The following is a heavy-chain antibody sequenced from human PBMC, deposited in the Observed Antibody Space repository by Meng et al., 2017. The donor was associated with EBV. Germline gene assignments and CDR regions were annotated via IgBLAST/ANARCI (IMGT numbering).Heavy chain of an antibody. J-gene: IGHJ4*02. CDR3: ASESGRGYTPDY. Sequence: QVQVVPSAAEVKKPGSSVKVSCTTSGGPFRYYAISWVRQAPGQGLEWLGGFLPRLGAPNYAQKFHGRVKITADESTSTHYMDLSSLRSEDTAIYYCASESGRGYTPDYWGQGTLVTVSS. V-gene: IGHV1-69*01. D-gene: IGHD3-10*01. CDR1: GGPFRYYA. CDR2: FLPRLGAP.